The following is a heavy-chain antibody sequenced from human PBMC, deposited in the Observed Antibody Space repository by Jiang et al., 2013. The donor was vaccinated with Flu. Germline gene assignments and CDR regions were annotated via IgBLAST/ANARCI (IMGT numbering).Heavy chain of an antibody. Sequence: SGAEVKKPGDSVKVSCKASGVTFSDYSINWVRQAPGQGLEWMGGFVPMFGTAYYAQMFQDRFTISADTSARTAYMELRGLKSDDTAVYYCARGQDHDFWSGYLDLWGQGTLVTVSS. D-gene: IGHD3-3*01. J-gene: IGHJ5*02. V-gene: IGHV1-69*06. CDR2: FVPMFGTA. CDR3: ARGQDHDFWSGYLDL. CDR1: GVTFSDYS.